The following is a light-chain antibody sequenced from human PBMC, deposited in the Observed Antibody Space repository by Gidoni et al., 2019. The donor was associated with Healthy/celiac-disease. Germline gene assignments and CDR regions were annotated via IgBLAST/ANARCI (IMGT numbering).Light chain of an antibody. CDR1: SSNIGAGYD. CDR2: GNS. CDR3: QSYDSSLSGFWV. Sequence: QSVLTQPPSVSEAPGQRVTISCTGSSSNIGAGYDVHWYQQLPGTAPKLLIYGNSNRPSGVPDRFAGSKSGTSASLAITGLQAEDEADYYCQSYDSSLSGFWVFGGGTKLTGL. V-gene: IGLV1-40*01. J-gene: IGLJ3*02.